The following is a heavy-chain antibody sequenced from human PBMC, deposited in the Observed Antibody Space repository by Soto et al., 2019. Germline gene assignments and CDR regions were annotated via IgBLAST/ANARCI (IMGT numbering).Heavy chain of an antibody. CDR3: ATAPFHYAMAV. J-gene: IGHJ6*02. Sequence: QVQLVESGGGVVQPGRSLRLSCAASGFTFSNFGMHWVRQAPGRGLEWVAVISSDGNMKNYADSVKGRFTISRDNSENTLLLQTMSLRTADTAVYYCATAPFHYAMAVWAKGPRSPSP. D-gene: IGHD3-3*02. V-gene: IGHV3-30*03. CDR2: ISSDGNMK. CDR1: GFTFSNFG.